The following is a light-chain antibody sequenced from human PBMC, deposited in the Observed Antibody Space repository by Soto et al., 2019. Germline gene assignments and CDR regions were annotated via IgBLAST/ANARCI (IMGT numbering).Light chain of an antibody. CDR3: ATSASNTRV. V-gene: IGLV4-60*02. CDR2: LEGSGSY. J-gene: IGLJ3*02. CDR1: SGHSSYI. Sequence: QLVLTQSSSASASLGSSVKLTCTLSSGHSSYIIAWHQQQPGKAPRYLMKLEGSGSYNKGSGVPDRFSGSSSGADPYLTTANLPDEDEDDYCCATSASNTRVFGGGTKLTVL.